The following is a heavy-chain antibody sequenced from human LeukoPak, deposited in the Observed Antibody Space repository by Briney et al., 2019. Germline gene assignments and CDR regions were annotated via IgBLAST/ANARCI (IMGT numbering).Heavy chain of an antibody. D-gene: IGHD2-21*02. V-gene: IGHV3-74*01. CDR1: GFTFSSYW. CDR3: ARVTLAYCGGDCYLDY. Sequence: PGGSLRLSCAASGFTFSSYWMHWVRQAPGKGLVWVSRINSDGSSASYADSVKGRFTISRDNAKNTLYLQMNSLRAEDTAVYYCARVTLAYCGGDCYLDYWGQGTLVTVSS. J-gene: IGHJ4*02. CDR2: INSDGSSA.